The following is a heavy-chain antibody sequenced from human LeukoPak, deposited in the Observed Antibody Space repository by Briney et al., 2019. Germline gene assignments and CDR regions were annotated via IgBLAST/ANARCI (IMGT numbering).Heavy chain of an antibody. CDR2: ISSTSSYV. D-gene: IGHD3-10*01. CDR3: ARDMGY. CDR1: GFTFTTYS. Sequence: GGSLRLSCAASGFTFTTYSMNWVRQAPGKGPGWVSSISSTSSYVYYADSVRGRFTISRDNAKNSLYLQMDSLRAEDTAVYYCARDMGYWGQGTLVTVSS. V-gene: IGHV3-21*01. J-gene: IGHJ4*02.